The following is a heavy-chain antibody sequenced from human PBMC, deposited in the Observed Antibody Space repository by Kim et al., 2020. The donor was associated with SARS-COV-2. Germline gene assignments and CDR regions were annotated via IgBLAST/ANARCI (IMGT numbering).Heavy chain of an antibody. D-gene: IGHD1-1*01. CDR3: ARDIPTRRAPYNWNDAEVGWFDP. J-gene: IGHJ5*02. CDR2: INAGNGNT. CDR1: GYTFTSYA. Sequence: ASVKVSCKASGYTFTSYAMHWVRQAPGQRLEWMGWINAGNGNTKYSQKFQGRVTITRDTSASTAYMELSSLRSEDTAVYYCARDIPTRRAPYNWNDAEVGWFDPWGQGTLVTVSS. V-gene: IGHV1-3*01.